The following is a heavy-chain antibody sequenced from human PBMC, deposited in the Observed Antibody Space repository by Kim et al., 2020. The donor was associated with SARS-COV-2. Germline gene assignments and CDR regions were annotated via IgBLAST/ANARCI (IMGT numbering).Heavy chain of an antibody. J-gene: IGHJ4*02. Sequence: AQKFQGRVTMTRDTSISTAYMELSRLRSDDTAVYYCARVITMVRGAGNYWGQGTLVTVSS. V-gene: IGHV1-2*02. CDR3: ARVITMVRGAGNY. D-gene: IGHD3-10*01.